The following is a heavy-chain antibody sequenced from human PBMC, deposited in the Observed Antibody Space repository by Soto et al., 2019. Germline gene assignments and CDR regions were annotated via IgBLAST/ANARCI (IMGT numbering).Heavy chain of an antibody. V-gene: IGHV3-21*01. D-gene: IGHD2-2*01. CDR1: GFSLSDYS. J-gene: IGHJ4*02. Sequence: EVQLVESGGGLVKPGGSLRVSCAASGFSLSDYSMIWVRQAPGKGLEWVSSISISSSYIYYVDSVKGRFTISRDNAKNSLYLQMNSLRAEDTAVYYCATHPYCSSTSCSDYWGQGILVTVSS. CDR2: ISISSSYI. CDR3: ATHPYCSSTSCSDY.